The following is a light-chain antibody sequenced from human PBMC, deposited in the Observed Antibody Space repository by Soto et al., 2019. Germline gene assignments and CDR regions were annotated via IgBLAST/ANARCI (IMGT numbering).Light chain of an antibody. CDR2: DVS. V-gene: IGLV2-14*01. CDR3: SSYRSGSTLV. CDR1: SSDVGTYNY. J-gene: IGLJ2*01. Sequence: QSVLTQPASVSGSPGQSITISCTGTSSDVGTYNYVSWHQQHPGKAPKLMIYDVSNRPSGISNRFSGSKSGNTASLTISGLQAEDEADYYCSSYRSGSTLVFGGGTKVTVL.